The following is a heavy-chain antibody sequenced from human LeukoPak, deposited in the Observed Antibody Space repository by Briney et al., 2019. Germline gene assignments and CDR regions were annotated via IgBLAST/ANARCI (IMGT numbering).Heavy chain of an antibody. CDR2: INHSGST. D-gene: IGHD4-17*01. CDR3: ARRVAVTTGFDY. Sequence: PSETLSLACAVYGVSFSGYYWSWIRQPPGKGLEWSGEINHSGSTNYNPSLKSRVTISVDTSNNQFSLKLSSVTAADTAVYYCARRVAVTTGFDYWGQGTLVTVSS. CDR1: GVSFSGYY. J-gene: IGHJ4*02. V-gene: IGHV4-34*01.